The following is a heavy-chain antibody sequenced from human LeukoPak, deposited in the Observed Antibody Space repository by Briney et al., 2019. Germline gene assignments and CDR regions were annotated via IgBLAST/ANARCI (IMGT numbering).Heavy chain of an antibody. CDR2: IFYSGDT. J-gene: IGHJ4*02. CDR3: ARYYGGENNYLDY. D-gene: IGHD4-23*01. Sequence: KPSETLSLTCTVSAGSISSYYWSWIRQPPGKGLEWIGYIFYSGDTNFNPSLKSRVTMSVDTSKNQFSLNLNSVTAADTAVYYCARYYGGENNYLDYWGQGTLITVSS. V-gene: IGHV4-59*08. CDR1: AGSISSYY.